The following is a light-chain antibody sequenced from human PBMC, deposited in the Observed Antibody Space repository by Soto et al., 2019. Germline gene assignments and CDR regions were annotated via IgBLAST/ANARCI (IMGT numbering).Light chain of an antibody. J-gene: IGKJ2*01. Sequence: IVMTQSPAILSVSPGERATLSCRARQSVNNKLAWHLQKPGQAPSLLLYDTSFRATGIPARFSGSGAGTEFTLTISRLQSEDFADYYCQQYKEWPMYTCGQGTKLEIK. CDR2: DTS. CDR3: QQYKEWPMYT. CDR1: QSVNNK. V-gene: IGKV3-15*01.